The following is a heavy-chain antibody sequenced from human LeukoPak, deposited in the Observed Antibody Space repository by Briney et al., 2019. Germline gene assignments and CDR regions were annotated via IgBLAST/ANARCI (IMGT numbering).Heavy chain of an antibody. J-gene: IGHJ5*02. V-gene: IGHV6-1*01. Sequence: QTLSLTCAISGDSVSSNSAAWNWIRQSLSRGLEWLGRTYYRSKWYNNYAVSVKSRITINPDTSKNRFSLQLNSVTPEDTAVYYCARDLDWFDPWGQGTLVTVSS. CDR1: GDSVSSNSAA. CDR2: TYYRSKWYN. CDR3: ARDLDWFDP.